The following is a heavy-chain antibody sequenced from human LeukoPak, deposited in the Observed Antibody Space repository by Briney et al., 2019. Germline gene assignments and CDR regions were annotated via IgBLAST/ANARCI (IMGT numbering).Heavy chain of an antibody. CDR2: ISSSGSTI. CDR3: ARLGYSSSWFSWYYYYYMDV. CDR1: GFTFSDYY. Sequence: GGSLRLSCAASGFTFSDYYMSWIRQAPGKGLEWVSYISSSGSTIYYADSVKGRFIISRDNAKNSLYLQMNSLRAEDTAVYYCARLGYSSSWFSWYYYYYMDVWGKGTTVTVSS. D-gene: IGHD6-13*01. J-gene: IGHJ6*03. V-gene: IGHV3-11*01.